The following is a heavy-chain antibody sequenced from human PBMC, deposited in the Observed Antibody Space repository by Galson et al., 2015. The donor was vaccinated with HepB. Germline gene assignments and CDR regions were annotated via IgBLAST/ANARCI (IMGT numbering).Heavy chain of an antibody. V-gene: IGHV3-30*03. Sequence: SLRLSCAASGFTFSSYGMHWVRQAPGKGLEWLTIMSYDGSTKHYADSVRGRFTISRDNSNNTLYLQMDSRRAEDTAVYYCASPSSPFCVSNICRHFHFWGQGTLVTVSS. CDR2: MSYDGSTK. D-gene: IGHD4-11*01. J-gene: IGHJ4*02. CDR1: GFTFSSYG. CDR3: ASPSSPFCVSNICRHFHF.